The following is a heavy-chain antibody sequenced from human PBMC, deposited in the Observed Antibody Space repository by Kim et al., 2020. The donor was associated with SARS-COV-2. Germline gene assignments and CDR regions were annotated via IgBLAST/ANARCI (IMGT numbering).Heavy chain of an antibody. Sequence: EDCVKDQFTIFRDNAKNTLYLQMNRLRAEDTAVYYCASSLRIAAADLGQWGPGTLVTVSS. CDR3: ASSLRIAAADLGQ. J-gene: IGHJ4*02. D-gene: IGHD6-13*01. V-gene: IGHV3-74*01.